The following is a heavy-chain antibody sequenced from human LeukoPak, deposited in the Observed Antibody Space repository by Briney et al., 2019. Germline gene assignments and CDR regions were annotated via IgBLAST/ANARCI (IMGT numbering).Heavy chain of an antibody. J-gene: IGHJ6*04. D-gene: IGHD3-22*01. CDR1: EHTFRGYY. CDR2: INPHSGVT. Sequence: GASVKVSCKASEHTFRGYYMHWVRQAPGQGLEWMGWINPHSGVTNYAQKFQGRVTMTRDTSISTGYMELSRLSSDDTAVYYCARGDYYDSSGYLDVWGKGTTVTVSS. CDR3: ARGDYYDSSGYLDV. V-gene: IGHV1-2*02.